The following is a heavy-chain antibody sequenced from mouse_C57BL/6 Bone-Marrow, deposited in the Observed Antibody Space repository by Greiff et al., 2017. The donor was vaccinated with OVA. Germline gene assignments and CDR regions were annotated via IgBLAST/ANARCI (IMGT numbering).Heavy chain of an antibody. J-gene: IGHJ1*03. CDR1: GFTFSSYT. CDR2: ISGGGGNT. D-gene: IGHD1-1*01. CDR3: ASPRSYYYGSSYWYFDV. Sequence: DVMLVESGGGLVKPGGSLKLSCAASGFTFSSYTMSWVRQTPEKRLEWVATISGGGGNTYYPDSVKGRFTISRDNAKNTLYLQMSSLRSEDTALYYCASPRSYYYGSSYWYFDVWGTGTTVTVSS. V-gene: IGHV5-9*01.